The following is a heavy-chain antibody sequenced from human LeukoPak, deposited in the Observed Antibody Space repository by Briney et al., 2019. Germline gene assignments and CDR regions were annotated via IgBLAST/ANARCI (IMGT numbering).Heavy chain of an antibody. D-gene: IGHD1-26*01. Sequence: GGSLRLSCAASGFTFSSYEMNWVRQAPGKGLEWVSYISSSATTIYYSDSVRGRFTISRDNAKNSLFLQMNSLRAEDTAVYYCASEEPGFRDAFDIWGQGIMVTVSS. CDR1: GFTFSSYE. CDR2: ISSSATTI. J-gene: IGHJ3*02. V-gene: IGHV3-48*03. CDR3: ASEEPGFRDAFDI.